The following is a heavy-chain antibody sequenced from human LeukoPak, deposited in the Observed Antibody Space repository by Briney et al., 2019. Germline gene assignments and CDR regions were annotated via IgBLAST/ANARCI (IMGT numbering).Heavy chain of an antibody. CDR3: VRAVTGTSLYDY. J-gene: IGHJ4*02. CDR2: ISPSGST. D-gene: IGHD2-8*02. V-gene: IGHV4-31*03. CDR1: GGSISSADSH. Sequence: PSETLSLTCTVSGGSISSADSHWSWIRQHPGKGLEWIGYISPSGSTSYNPSLKSRVLISVDSSKSQFSLILTSVTAADTAVYYCVRAVTGTSLYDYWGQGTLVTVSS.